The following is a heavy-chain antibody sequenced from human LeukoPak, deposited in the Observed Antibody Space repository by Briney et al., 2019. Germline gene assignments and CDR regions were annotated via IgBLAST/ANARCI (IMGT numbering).Heavy chain of an antibody. CDR1: VYTFTDYY. Sequence: ASVTVSFKASVYTFTDYYMHWVRQAPGQGREWMGWINPNSGGTNYAQKFQGRVTMTRDTAISTAYMELSRLRSDDTAVYYCASTERIAVAGTSDYWGQGTLVTVSS. CDR2: INPNSGGT. CDR3: ASTERIAVAGTSDY. V-gene: IGHV1-2*02. J-gene: IGHJ4*02. D-gene: IGHD6-19*01.